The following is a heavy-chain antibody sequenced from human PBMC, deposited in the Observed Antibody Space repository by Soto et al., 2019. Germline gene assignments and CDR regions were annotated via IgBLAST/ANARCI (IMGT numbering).Heavy chain of an antibody. CDR3: ARVGSNYDFWSGYYSYGMDV. D-gene: IGHD3-3*01. Sequence: PSETLSLTCTVSGGAISSGDYYWGWIRQPPGKGLEWIGYIYYSGSTYYNPSLKSRVTISVDTSKNQFSLKLSSVTAADTAVYYCARVGSNYDFWSGYYSYGMDVWGQGTTVTVSS. J-gene: IGHJ6*02. CDR1: GGAISSGDYY. CDR2: IYYSGST. V-gene: IGHV4-30-4*01.